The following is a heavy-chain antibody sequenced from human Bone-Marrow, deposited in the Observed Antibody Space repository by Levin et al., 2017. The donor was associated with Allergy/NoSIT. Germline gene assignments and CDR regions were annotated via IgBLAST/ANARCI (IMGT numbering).Heavy chain of an antibody. Sequence: GGSLRLSCAASGFTFSSYGMHWVRQAPGKGLEWVAVISYDGSNKYYADSVKGRFTISRDNSKNTLYLQMNSLRAEDTAVYYCAKDRRGGYCSSTSCYTIGFDPWGQGTLVTVSS. D-gene: IGHD2-2*02. J-gene: IGHJ5*02. CDR1: GFTFSSYG. CDR3: AKDRRGGYCSSTSCYTIGFDP. V-gene: IGHV3-30*18. CDR2: ISYDGSNK.